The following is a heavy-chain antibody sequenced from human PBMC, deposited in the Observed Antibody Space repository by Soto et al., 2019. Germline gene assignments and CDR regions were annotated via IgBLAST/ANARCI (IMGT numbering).Heavy chain of an antibody. CDR3: ARSVGYSSDWFHFDY. V-gene: IGHV4-59*01. CDR2: TNDSGGST. CDR1: GGYISSYY. J-gene: IGHJ4*02. Sequence: SETLSLTCTVSGGYISSYYWSWIRQPPGKGLEWIGYTNDSGGSTKYNPSLKSRVTISVDTSKNQFSLKLSSVTAADTAVYYCARSVGYSSDWFHFDYWGQGTLVTVSS. D-gene: IGHD6-19*01.